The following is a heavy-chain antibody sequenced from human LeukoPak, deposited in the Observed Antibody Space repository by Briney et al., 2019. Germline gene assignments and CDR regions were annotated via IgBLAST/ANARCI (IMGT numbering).Heavy chain of an antibody. CDR1: GGSFSGYY. D-gene: IGHD3-10*01. Sequence: SETLSLTCAVYGGSFSGYYWSWIRQPPGKGLEWIGEINHGGGPNYDPSLKSRVTISIDTSKNQFSLRLSSVTAADTAVYYCARRTMVRDPGGFDYWGQGGLVTVSS. V-gene: IGHV4-34*01. J-gene: IGHJ4*02. CDR2: INHGGGP. CDR3: ARRTMVRDPGGFDY.